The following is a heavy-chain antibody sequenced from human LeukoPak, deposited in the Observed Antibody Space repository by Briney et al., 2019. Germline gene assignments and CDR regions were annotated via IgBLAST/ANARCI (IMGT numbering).Heavy chain of an antibody. CDR1: GFTFSSYA. V-gene: IGHV3-23*01. D-gene: IGHD3-10*01. J-gene: IGHJ3*02. CDR2: ISGSDGST. CDR3: AKDYYGSGSYFPHDAFDI. Sequence: PGGSLRLSCAASGFTFSSYAMSWVRQAPGKGLEWVSAISGSDGSTYYADSVKGRFTISRDNSKNTLYLQMNSLRAEDTAVYYCAKDYYGSGSYFPHDAFDIWGQGTMVTVSS.